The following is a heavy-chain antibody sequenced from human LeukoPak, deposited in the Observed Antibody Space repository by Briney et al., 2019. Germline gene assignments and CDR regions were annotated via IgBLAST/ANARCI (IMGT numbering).Heavy chain of an antibody. CDR2: INHSGST. Sequence: PSETLSLTCAVYGGSFSGYYWSWIRQPPGKGLEWIGEINHSGSTNYNPSLKSRVTISVDTSKNQFSLKLSSVTAADTAVYYCARVGYSGYDPYYFDYWGQGALVTVSS. D-gene: IGHD5-12*01. J-gene: IGHJ4*02. CDR1: GGSFSGYY. V-gene: IGHV4-34*01. CDR3: ARVGYSGYDPYYFDY.